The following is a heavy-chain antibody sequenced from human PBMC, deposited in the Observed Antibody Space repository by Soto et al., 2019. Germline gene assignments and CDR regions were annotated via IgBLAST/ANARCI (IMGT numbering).Heavy chain of an antibody. CDR2: IYYSGST. D-gene: IGHD1-26*01. J-gene: IGHJ4*02. Sequence: QLQLQESGPGLVKPSETLSLTCTVSGGSISSSSYYWGWIRQPPGKGLEWIGSIYYSGSTYYNPSLKSRVTISVDTSKNQFSLKLSSVTAADTAVYYCARHVMSGSYYGYYFDYWGQGTLVTVSS. CDR3: ARHVMSGSYYGYYFDY. V-gene: IGHV4-39*01. CDR1: GGSISSSSYY.